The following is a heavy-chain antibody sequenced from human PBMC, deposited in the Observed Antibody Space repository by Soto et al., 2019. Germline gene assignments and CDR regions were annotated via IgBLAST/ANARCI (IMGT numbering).Heavy chain of an antibody. CDR2: INHSGSA. Sequence: QVQLQQSGAGLLKPSETLSLTGAVYGESFSGYIWTWIRQTPGKGLQWIGQINHSGSAYYNPSLKSRVTISVHTSNSQFSLELSSVTAADTAVYYCARGLITGSHYSGGWYYFDSWGQGTQVTVSS. V-gene: IGHV4-34*01. CDR3: ARGLITGSHYSGGWYYFDS. J-gene: IGHJ4*02. CDR1: GESFSGYI. D-gene: IGHD6-19*01.